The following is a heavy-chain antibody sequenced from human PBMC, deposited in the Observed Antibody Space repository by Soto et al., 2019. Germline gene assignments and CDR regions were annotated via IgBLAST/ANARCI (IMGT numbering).Heavy chain of an antibody. CDR3: ARDRKIAVLRYFDWPGGMDV. J-gene: IGHJ6*02. D-gene: IGHD3-9*01. CDR2: INAGNGNT. Sequence: ASVKVSCKASGYTFTSYAIHWVRQAPGQRLEWMGWINAGNGNTKYSQKFQGRVTITRDTSASTAYMELSSLRSEDTAVYYCARDRKIAVLRYFDWPGGMDVWGQGTTVTVSS. CDR1: GYTFTSYA. V-gene: IGHV1-3*01.